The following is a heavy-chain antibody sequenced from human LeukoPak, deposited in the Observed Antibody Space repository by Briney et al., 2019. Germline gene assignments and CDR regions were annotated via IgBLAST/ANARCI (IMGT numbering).Heavy chain of an antibody. J-gene: IGHJ4*02. CDR2: VSASGSNT. CDR1: GFTFSSFA. D-gene: IGHD4-17*01. CDR3: AKDFFNYGDNGPGHY. V-gene: IGHV3-23*01. Sequence: GGSLRLSCAASGFTFSSFAMSWVRQAPGRGLEWVSTVSASGSNTYSADSMKGRFTISRDNSKNTLYLQMNSLRAEDTAIFYCAKDFFNYGDNGPGHYWGQGTLVTVSS.